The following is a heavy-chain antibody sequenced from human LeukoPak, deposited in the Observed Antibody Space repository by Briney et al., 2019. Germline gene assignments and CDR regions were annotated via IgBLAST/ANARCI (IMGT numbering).Heavy chain of an antibody. CDR1: GFTFGDYA. J-gene: IGHJ3*02. CDR2: IRSKAYGGTT. V-gene: IGHV3-49*04. D-gene: IGHD3-22*01. Sequence: GGSLRLSCTASGFTFGDYAMSWVRQAPGKGLEWVGFIRSKAYGGTTEYAASVKGRFTISRDDSKSIAYLQMNSLKTEDTAVYYCTRDLVGYCYDSSGYLGGAFDIWGQGTMVTVSS. CDR3: TRDLVGYCYDSSGYLGGAFDI.